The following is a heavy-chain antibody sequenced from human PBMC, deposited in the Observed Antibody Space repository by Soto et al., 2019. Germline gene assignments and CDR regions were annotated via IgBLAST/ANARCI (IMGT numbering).Heavy chain of an antibody. CDR3: ASSYYYDSSGYQIWVFDY. CDR1: GYTFTSYD. D-gene: IGHD3-22*01. Sequence: ASVKVSCKASGYTFTSYDINWVRQATGQGLEWMGWMNPNSGNTGYAQKFQGRVTMTRNTSISTAYMELSSLRSEDTAVYYRASSYYYDSSGYQIWVFDYWGQGTLVTVS. CDR2: MNPNSGNT. V-gene: IGHV1-8*01. J-gene: IGHJ4*02.